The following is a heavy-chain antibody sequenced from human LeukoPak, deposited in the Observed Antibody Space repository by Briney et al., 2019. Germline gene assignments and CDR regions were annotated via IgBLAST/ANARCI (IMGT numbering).Heavy chain of an antibody. V-gene: IGHV3-21*01. CDR3: AKDASGWSRDY. D-gene: IGHD6-19*01. Sequence: GGSLRLSCTASGFIFSSDSMSWVRQAPGKGLEWVSLIGSTSAYTLYADSVKGRFTISRDDAKNSLFLEMSSLRVEDTAIYYCAKDASGWSRDYWGQGTLVTVSS. J-gene: IGHJ4*02. CDR2: IGSTSAYT. CDR1: GFIFSSDS.